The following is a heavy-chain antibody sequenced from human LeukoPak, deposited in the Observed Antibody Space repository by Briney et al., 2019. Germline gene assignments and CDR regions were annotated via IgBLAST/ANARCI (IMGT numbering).Heavy chain of an antibody. V-gene: IGHV4-31*03. Sequence: SETLSLACTVSGASISSGGYYWSWIRQHPGKGLEWIGFISYSGSPYYNPSLKSRVTISVDTSRNQFSLKLSSVTAADTAVYYCARGPHCSSTSCYSEYFHHWGQGTLVTVSS. CDR3: ARGPHCSSTSCYSEYFHH. J-gene: IGHJ1*01. D-gene: IGHD2-2*01. CDR1: GASISSGGYY. CDR2: ISYSGSP.